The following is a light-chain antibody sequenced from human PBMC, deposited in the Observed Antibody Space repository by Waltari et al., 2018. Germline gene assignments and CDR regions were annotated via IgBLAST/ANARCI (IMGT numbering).Light chain of an antibody. CDR3: MQARQTPWT. V-gene: IGKV2-28*01. Sequence: DIVMTPSPLSLSVTPGEPASISCRSSQSLLHGSGNTFLDWYLQKPGQSPQLLIYLVSKRASGVPDRFSGSGSGTDFTLKISRVEAEDVGVYFCMQARQTPWTFGQGTKVEIK. J-gene: IGKJ1*01. CDR1: QSLLHGSGNTF. CDR2: LVS.